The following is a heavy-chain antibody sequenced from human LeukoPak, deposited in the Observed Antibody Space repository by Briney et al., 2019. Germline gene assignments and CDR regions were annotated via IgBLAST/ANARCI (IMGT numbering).Heavy chain of an antibody. D-gene: IGHD2-8*01. J-gene: IGHJ4*02. Sequence: GGSLRLSCAGSGFIFDIYTMNWVRQAPGKGLEWMSSISRSGDTKYYADSVKGRFTISRDNAENSLYLQMNGLRAEDTAVYYCVRSLFDRLMRDWGQGTLVAVSS. CDR1: GFIFDIYT. CDR3: VRSLFDRLMRD. V-gene: IGHV3-48*04. CDR2: ISRSGDTK.